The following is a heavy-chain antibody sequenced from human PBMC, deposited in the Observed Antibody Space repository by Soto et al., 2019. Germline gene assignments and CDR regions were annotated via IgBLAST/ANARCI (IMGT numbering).Heavy chain of an antibody. V-gene: IGHV1-69*13. D-gene: IGHD3-9*01. CDR1: GGTFSSYA. J-gene: IGHJ4*02. Sequence: SVKVSCKASGGTFSSYAISWVRQAPGQGLEWMGGIIPIFGTANYAQKFQGRVTITADESTSTAYMELSSLRSEDTAVYYCGRLIRVYDILTGYYNYFDYWGQGTLVTVS. CDR3: GRLIRVYDILTGYYNYFDY. CDR2: IIPIFGTA.